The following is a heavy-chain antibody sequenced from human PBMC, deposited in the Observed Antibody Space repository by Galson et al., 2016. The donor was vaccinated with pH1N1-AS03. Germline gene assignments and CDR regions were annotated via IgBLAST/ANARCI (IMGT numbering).Heavy chain of an antibody. V-gene: IGHV2-5*02. Sequence: PALVKPTQTLTLTCSFSGFSLSTGGVHVAWIRQPPGKALEWLALIFWDGETRYRPSLTSRLTITKDTSKIEVVLTMTNMDPVDTATYYCARSTHVNEGLDFWGQGTLVTVSS. CDR1: GFSLSTGGVH. D-gene: IGHD2-8*01. J-gene: IGHJ4*02. CDR2: IFWDGET. CDR3: ARSTHVNEGLDF.